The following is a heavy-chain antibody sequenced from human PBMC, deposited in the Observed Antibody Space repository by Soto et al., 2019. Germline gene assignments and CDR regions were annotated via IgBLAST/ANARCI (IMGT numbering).Heavy chain of an antibody. CDR3: ARDAAPGHVNNWFDP. J-gene: IGHJ5*02. CDR2: INHSGST. CDR1: GGSFSGYY. V-gene: IGHV4-34*01. Sequence: SETLSLTCAVYGGSFSGYYWTWIRQPPGTGLEWIGEINHSGSTNYNPSLKSRVTISVDTSKNQFSLKLTSVTAADTAVYYCARDAAPGHVNNWFDPWGPGSLVTVSS. D-gene: IGHD6-13*01.